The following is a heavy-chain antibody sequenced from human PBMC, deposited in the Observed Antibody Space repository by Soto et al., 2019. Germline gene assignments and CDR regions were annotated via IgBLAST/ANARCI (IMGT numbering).Heavy chain of an antibody. J-gene: IGHJ4*02. CDR3: ATSFRYFGN. Sequence: GGSLRLSCAGSGFTPTTTPLSWVRQPPGQGLEWVTTISGTASRTYYVDSVKGRSFISIDNSKNTVTLQMNNLTLDDTAGYYCATSFRYFGNWGQGTRVTRLL. D-gene: IGHD3-9*01. CDR2: ISGTASRT. CDR1: GFTPTTTP. V-gene: IGHV3-23*01.